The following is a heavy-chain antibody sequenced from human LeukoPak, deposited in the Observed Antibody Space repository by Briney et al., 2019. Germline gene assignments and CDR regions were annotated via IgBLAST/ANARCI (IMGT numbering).Heavy chain of an antibody. Sequence: SETLSLTCTVSGGSISSGSYYWSWIRQPAGKGLEWIGRIYTSGSTNYNPSLKSRVTISVDTSKNQFSLKLSSVTAADTAVYYCASVGRRDGYKTSYYFDYWGQGTLVTVFS. CDR3: ASVGRRDGYKTSYYFDY. CDR2: IYTSGST. V-gene: IGHV4-61*02. J-gene: IGHJ4*02. CDR1: GGSISSGSYY. D-gene: IGHD5-24*01.